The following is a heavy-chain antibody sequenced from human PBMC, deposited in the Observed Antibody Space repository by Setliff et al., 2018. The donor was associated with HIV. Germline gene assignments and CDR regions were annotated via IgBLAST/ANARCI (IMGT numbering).Heavy chain of an antibody. Sequence: GGSLRLSCATSGFTFSNYGMHWVRQAPGKGLEWVTFIHYDGRDQYYADSVKGRFTVSRDNAKNSLYLQMNSLRAEDTAVYYCAREMGSTHQAFDIWGQGTMVTVSS. CDR1: GFTFSNYG. CDR2: IHYDGRDQ. V-gene: IGHV3-30*02. J-gene: IGHJ3*02. CDR3: AREMGSTHQAFDI. D-gene: IGHD2-15*01.